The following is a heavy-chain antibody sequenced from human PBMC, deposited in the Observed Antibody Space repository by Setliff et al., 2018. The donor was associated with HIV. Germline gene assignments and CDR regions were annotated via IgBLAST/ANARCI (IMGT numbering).Heavy chain of an antibody. J-gene: IGHJ6*02. CDR3: ARDRSDYYYYYGMDV. CDR1: GYTFTGYY. CDR2: INPNSGGT. V-gene: IGHV1-2*02. D-gene: IGHD3-3*01. Sequence: ASVKVSCKASGYTFTGYYMHWVRQAPGQGLEWMGCINPNSGGTNYAQKFQGRVTMTRDTSISTAYMELRRLRSDDTAVYYCARDRSDYYYYYGMDVRGQGTTVTVSS.